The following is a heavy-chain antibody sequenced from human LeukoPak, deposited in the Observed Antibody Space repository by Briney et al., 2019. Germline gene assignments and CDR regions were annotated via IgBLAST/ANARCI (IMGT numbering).Heavy chain of an antibody. J-gene: IGHJ3*02. V-gene: IGHV1-8*01. CDR2: VNPNNGNT. Sequence: ASVKVSCKASGYIFTSYDVNWVRQATGQGLEWMGWVNPNNGNTGYAQKFQGRVTMTRNTSINTAYMELGSLRSEDTAVYYCARVGYGGNYYAFDIWGQGTMVTVSS. CDR3: ARVGYGGNYYAFDI. D-gene: IGHD4-23*01. CDR1: GYIFTSYD.